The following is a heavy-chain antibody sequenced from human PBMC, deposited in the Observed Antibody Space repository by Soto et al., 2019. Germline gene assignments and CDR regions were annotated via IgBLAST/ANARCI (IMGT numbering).Heavy chain of an antibody. Sequence: QVQLVQSGAEVKKPGASVKVTCKASGYTFTSFGISWVRQAPGQGLEWMGWISAYNGNTNYAENLQGRVTMTTDTSTCTAYMELRSLRSDDTAVYYCARDHRGGTDAFDIWGQGTMVTVSS. CDR1: GYTFTSFG. V-gene: IGHV1-18*01. D-gene: IGHD2-15*01. CDR2: ISAYNGNT. J-gene: IGHJ3*02. CDR3: ARDHRGGTDAFDI.